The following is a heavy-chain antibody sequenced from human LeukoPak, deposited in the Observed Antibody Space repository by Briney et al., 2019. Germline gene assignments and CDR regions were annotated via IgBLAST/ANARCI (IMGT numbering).Heavy chain of an antibody. CDR2: IIPIFGTA. J-gene: IGHJ6*02. V-gene: IGHV1-69*13. Sequence: GASVKVSCKASGGTFSGYAISWVRQAPGQGLEWMGGIIPIFGTANYAQKFQGRVTITADESTSTAYMELSSLRSEDTAVYYCARTYCSSTSCYGKAYGMDVWGQGTTVTVSS. CDR1: GGTFSGYA. CDR3: ARTYCSSTSCYGKAYGMDV. D-gene: IGHD2-2*01.